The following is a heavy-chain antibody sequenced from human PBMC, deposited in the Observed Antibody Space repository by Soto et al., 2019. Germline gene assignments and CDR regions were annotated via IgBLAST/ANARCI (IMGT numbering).Heavy chain of an antibody. CDR2: ISGSGGST. V-gene: IGHV3-23*01. Sequence: EVQLLESGGGLVQPGGSLRLSCAASGFTFSSYAMSWVRQAPGKGLEWVSAISGSGGSTYYADSVKGRFTISRDNSKNTLDLHMNSLRAADTAVYYCAKVRQQLVNVRDFDYWGQGTLVTVSS. D-gene: IGHD6-13*01. J-gene: IGHJ4*02. CDR3: AKVRQQLVNVRDFDY. CDR1: GFTFSSYA.